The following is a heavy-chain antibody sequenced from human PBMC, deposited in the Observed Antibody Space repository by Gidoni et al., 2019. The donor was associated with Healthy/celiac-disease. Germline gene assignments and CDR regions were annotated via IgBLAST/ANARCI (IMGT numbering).Heavy chain of an antibody. V-gene: IGHV3-9*01. CDR1: GFTFDDYA. D-gene: IGHD3-22*01. Sequence: EVQLVESGGGLVQPGRSLRLSCPASGFTFDDYAMHWVRQAPGKGLEWVSGISWNSGSIGYADSVKGRFTISRDNAKNSLYLQMNSLRAEDTALYYCAKDISYDSSGDAFDIWGQGTMVTVSS. J-gene: IGHJ3*02. CDR2: ISWNSGSI. CDR3: AKDISYDSSGDAFDI.